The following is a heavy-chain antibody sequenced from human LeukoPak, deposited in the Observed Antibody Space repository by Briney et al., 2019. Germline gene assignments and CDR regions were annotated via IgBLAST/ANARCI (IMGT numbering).Heavy chain of an antibody. Sequence: PSETLSLTCAVYGGSFSGYYWSWIRQPPGKGLEWVGEINHSGSTNYNPSLKSRVTISVDTSKNQFSLKLSSVTAADTAVYYCARTSGSYHYYYYYYMDVWGKGTTVTVSS. CDR3: ARTSGSYHYYYYYYMDV. CDR1: GGSFSGYY. CDR2: INHSGST. V-gene: IGHV4-34*01. D-gene: IGHD1-26*01. J-gene: IGHJ6*03.